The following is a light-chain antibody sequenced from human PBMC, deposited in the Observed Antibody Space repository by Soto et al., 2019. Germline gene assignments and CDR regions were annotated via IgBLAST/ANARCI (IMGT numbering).Light chain of an antibody. CDR3: QQYFSLSS. CDR1: QNVGPW. J-gene: IGKJ1*01. Sequence: DIQMTQSPSALSASVGDSVSITCRASQNVGPWLAWYQQKPGKPPNILIYKASNLESGVPSRFSGSGSVTEFTLSVTSLQTDDFATSFCQQYFSLSSFGQGTKVEVK. V-gene: IGKV1-5*03. CDR2: KAS.